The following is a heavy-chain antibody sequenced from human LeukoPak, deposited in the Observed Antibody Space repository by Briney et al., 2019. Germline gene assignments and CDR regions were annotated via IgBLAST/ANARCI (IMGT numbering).Heavy chain of an antibody. CDR1: GGSINNYF. V-gene: IGHV4-59*01. D-gene: IGHD1-14*01. Sequence: SETLSLTCTVSGGSINNYFWSWIRQPPGKGLECIAYIYYSDSTNYKPSLKSRVTVSVDTSKNQFSLRLSSVTAADTAVYYCARFPGGAEYRHYYYMDVWGTGTTVTVSS. CDR3: ARFPGGAEYRHYYYMDV. J-gene: IGHJ6*03. CDR2: IYYSDST.